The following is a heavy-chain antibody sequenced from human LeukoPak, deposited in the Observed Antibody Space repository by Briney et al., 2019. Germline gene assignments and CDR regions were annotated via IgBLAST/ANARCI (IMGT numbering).Heavy chain of an antibody. Sequence: GGSLRLSCVASGFTINNYVMNWVRQAPGKGLEWVATISYDGSNQYYADSVKGLLSIFRVNSENTVYLQMNSLRPEDTAIFYCARGPGWNYFDFWGQGTLVTVSS. CDR3: ARGPGWNYFDF. CDR1: GFTINNYV. V-gene: IGHV3-30-3*01. J-gene: IGHJ4*02. CDR2: ISYDGSNQ. D-gene: IGHD1-1*01.